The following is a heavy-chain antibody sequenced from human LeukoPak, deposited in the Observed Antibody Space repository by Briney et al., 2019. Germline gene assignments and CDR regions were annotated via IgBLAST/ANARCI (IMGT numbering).Heavy chain of an antibody. Sequence: GGTLRLFCASSGYTLSSYWKHWVRQARRRGLVWVSRNNSDGSSTSYTDAVKGRFNISRDNAKNTLYLQMNSLRAEDTAVYYCARVAGGSSPYYFDYWGRGTLVTVSS. V-gene: IGHV3-74*01. CDR1: GYTLSSYW. CDR3: ARVAGGSSPYYFDY. CDR2: NNSDGSST. D-gene: IGHD6-13*01. J-gene: IGHJ4*02.